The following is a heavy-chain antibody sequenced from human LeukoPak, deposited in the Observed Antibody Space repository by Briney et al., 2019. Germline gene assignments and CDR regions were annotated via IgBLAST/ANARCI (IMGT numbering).Heavy chain of an antibody. D-gene: IGHD4-17*01. J-gene: IGHJ3*02. CDR1: GVTFTSLW. V-gene: IGHV3-7*01. Sequence: GGSLRLSCAASGVTFTSLWMTRFRQAPGKGLEWVADLNQDGSEEHYVASVKGRFTISRDSTSLYLQMNSLRAEDTAVYYCARLWDYGDFQNAFDIWGQGTTVTVSS. CDR2: LNQDGSEE. CDR3: ARLWDYGDFQNAFDI.